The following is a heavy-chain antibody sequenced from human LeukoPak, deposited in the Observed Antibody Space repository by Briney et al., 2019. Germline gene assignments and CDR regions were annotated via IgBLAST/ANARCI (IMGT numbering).Heavy chain of an antibody. CDR1: GGSFSGYY. CDR3: ARGPYDYVWGSFMY. D-gene: IGHD3-16*01. Sequence: SETLSLTCAAYGGSFSGYYWSWIRQPPGKGLEWIGEINHSGSTNYNPSLKSRVTISVDTSKNQFSLKLSSVTAADTAVYYCARGPYDYVWGSFMYWGQGTLVTVSS. J-gene: IGHJ4*02. CDR2: INHSGST. V-gene: IGHV4-34*01.